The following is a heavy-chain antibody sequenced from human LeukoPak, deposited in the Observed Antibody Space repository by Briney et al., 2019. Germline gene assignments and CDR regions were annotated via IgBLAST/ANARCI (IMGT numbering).Heavy chain of an antibody. J-gene: IGHJ4*02. D-gene: IGHD4-17*01. CDR2: INHSGST. CDR1: GGSFSGYY. Sequence: SETLSLTCAVYGGSFSGYYWSWLRQPPGKGLEWIGEINHSGSTNYNPSLKSRVTISVDTSKNQFSLKLSSVTAADTAVYYCARGRYGDRFDYWGQGTLVTVSS. V-gene: IGHV4-34*01. CDR3: ARGRYGDRFDY.